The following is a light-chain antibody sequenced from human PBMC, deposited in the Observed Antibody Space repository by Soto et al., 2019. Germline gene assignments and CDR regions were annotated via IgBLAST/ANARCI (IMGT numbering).Light chain of an antibody. V-gene: IGLV2-8*01. CDR3: TSYAGGNNV. J-gene: IGLJ1*01. Sequence: QSALTQPPSASGTPGQSVTISCSGTSTDVGGYNYVSWYQQHPGTVPKLMVYEVNKRPPVVPDRFSGSKSGNTASLTVSGLQAEDEADYYCTSYAGGNNVFGTGTKLTVL. CDR2: EVN. CDR1: STDVGGYNY.